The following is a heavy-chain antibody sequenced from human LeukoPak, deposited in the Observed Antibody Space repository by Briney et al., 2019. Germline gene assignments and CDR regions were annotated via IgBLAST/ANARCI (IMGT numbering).Heavy chain of an antibody. CDR1: GFTFSSYS. D-gene: IGHD4-11*01. CDR3: VRASRYSNYGEDYYYYYMDV. CDR2: ISSSSSYI. Sequence: PGGSLRLSCAASGFTFSSYSMNWVRQAPGKGLEWVSSISSSSSYIYYADSVKGRFTISRDNAKNSLYLQMNSLRAEDTAVYYCVRASRYSNYGEDYYYYYMDVWGKGTTVTVSS. J-gene: IGHJ6*03. V-gene: IGHV3-21*01.